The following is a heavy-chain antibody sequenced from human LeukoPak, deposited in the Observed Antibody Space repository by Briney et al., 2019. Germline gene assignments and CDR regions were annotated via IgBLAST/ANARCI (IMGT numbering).Heavy chain of an antibody. CDR3: ARGSQRLVDPAYYFDY. CDR1: GFTFSSYA. V-gene: IGHV3-30*04. D-gene: IGHD6-13*01. CDR2: TSYDGRNK. Sequence: GGSLRLSCAASGFTFSSYAMHWVRQAPGKGLEWITVTSYDGRNKYYADSVKGRFTISRDNSKNTLYLQMNSLRPEDTAVYYCARGSQRLVDPAYYFDYWGQGALVTVSS. J-gene: IGHJ4*02.